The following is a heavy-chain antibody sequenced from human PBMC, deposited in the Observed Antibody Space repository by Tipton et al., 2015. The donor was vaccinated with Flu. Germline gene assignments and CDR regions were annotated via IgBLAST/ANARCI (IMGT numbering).Heavy chain of an antibody. D-gene: IGHD6-6*01. V-gene: IGHV3-23*01. Sequence: SLRLSCAASGFTFSIYAMSWVRQAPGKGLEWVSAISGSAGSTYHADSVKGRFTISRDNSKNTLYLQMNSLRAEDTAIYYCAKFSSSWGGDSFHHWGRGTLVTVSS. CDR2: ISGSAGST. CDR3: AKFSSSWGGDSFHH. J-gene: IGHJ4*02. CDR1: GFTFSIYA.